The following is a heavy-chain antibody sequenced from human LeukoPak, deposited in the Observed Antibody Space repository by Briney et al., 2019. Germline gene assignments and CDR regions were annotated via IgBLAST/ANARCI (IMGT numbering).Heavy chain of an antibody. CDR3: ARDYDSSGLSDH. Sequence: SVKVSCKASGGTFSSYAISWVRQAPGQGLEWMGRIIPIFGIANYAQKFQGRVTITADKSTSTAYMELSSLRSEDTAVYYCARDYDSSGLSDHWGQGTLVTVSS. CDR1: GGTFSSYA. V-gene: IGHV1-69*04. J-gene: IGHJ4*02. D-gene: IGHD3-22*01. CDR2: IIPIFGIA.